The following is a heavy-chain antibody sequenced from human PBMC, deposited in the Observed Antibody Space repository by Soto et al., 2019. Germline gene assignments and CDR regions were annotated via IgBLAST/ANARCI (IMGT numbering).Heavy chain of an antibody. J-gene: IGHJ6*02. CDR2: ISSSSSYI. Sequence: EVQLVESGGGLVKPGGSLRLSCAASGFTFSSYSMNWVRQAPGKGLEWVSSISSSSSYIYYADSVKGRFTISRDNAKNSFFQKKKRWRPEDTAVYYWARDFRPYSSSSYYYYGMAVWGQGTTVTVSS. D-gene: IGHD6-6*01. CDR1: GFTFSSYS. V-gene: IGHV3-21*01. CDR3: ARDFRPYSSSSYYYYGMAV.